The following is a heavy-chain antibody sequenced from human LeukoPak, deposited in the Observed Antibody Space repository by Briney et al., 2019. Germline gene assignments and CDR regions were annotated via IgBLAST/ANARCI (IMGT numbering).Heavy chain of an antibody. CDR2: ISTYNGNT. D-gene: IGHD6-6*01. V-gene: IGHV1-18*01. Sequence: ASVKVSCKASGYTFTTYSFNWVRQAPGQGLEWMGWISTYNGNTKYAQKLQGRVTMTTDTSTSTAYMELRSLRSDDTAVYYCARDLSVEAAPFDYWGQGTLATVSS. CDR3: ARDLSVEAAPFDY. CDR1: GYTFTTYS. J-gene: IGHJ4*02.